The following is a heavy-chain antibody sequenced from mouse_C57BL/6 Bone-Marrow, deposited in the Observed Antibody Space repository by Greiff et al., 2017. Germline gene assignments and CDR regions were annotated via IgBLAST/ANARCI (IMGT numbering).Heavy chain of an antibody. D-gene: IGHD1-1*01. CDR1: GYTFTSYT. CDR3: ERSLYGSSYDFDD. CDR2: INPSSGYT. Sequence: QVQLKESGAELARPGASVKMSCKASGYTFTSYTMHWVKQRPGQGLEWIGYINPSSGYTKYNQKFKDKATLTADKSSSTAYMQLSSLTSEDSAVYDCERSLYGSSYDFDDWGQGTTLTVSS. J-gene: IGHJ2*01. V-gene: IGHV1-4*01.